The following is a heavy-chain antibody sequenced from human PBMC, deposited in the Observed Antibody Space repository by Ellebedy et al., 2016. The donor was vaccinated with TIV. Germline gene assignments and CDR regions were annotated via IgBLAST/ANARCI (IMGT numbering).Heavy chain of an antibody. CDR1: GGSFSGYY. CDR3: ARGGPRRLWFGELSVLGGMDV. J-gene: IGHJ6*02. D-gene: IGHD3-10*01. CDR2: IYYSGST. V-gene: IGHV4-34*01. Sequence: SETLSLXXAVYGGSFSGYYWGWIRQPPGKGLEWIGSIYYSGSTNYNPSLKSRVTISVDTSKNQFSLKLSSVTAADTAVYYCARGGPRRLWFGELSVLGGMDVWGQGTTVTVSS.